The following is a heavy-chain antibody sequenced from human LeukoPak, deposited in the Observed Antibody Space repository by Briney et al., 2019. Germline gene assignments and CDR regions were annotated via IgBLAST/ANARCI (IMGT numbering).Heavy chain of an antibody. J-gene: IGHJ4*02. Sequence: GGPLRLSCAASGFTFSSYAMSWVRQAPGKGLEWVSAISGSGGSTYYADSVKGRFTISRDNSKNTLYLQMNSLRAEDTAVYYCAKVTVAGVLLFDYWGQGTLVTVSS. V-gene: IGHV3-23*01. CDR1: GFTFSSYA. CDR2: ISGSGGST. D-gene: IGHD6-19*01. CDR3: AKVTVAGVLLFDY.